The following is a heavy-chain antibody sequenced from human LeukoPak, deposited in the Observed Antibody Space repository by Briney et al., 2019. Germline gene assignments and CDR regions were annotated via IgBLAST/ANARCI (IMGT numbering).Heavy chain of an antibody. J-gene: IGHJ4*02. V-gene: IGHV4-59*08. CDR1: GGSISDYY. CDR3: ARHDSSGEFDY. Sequence: SETLSLTCTVSGGSISDYYWSWIRQPPGKGLEWIGFIYYSGSTNYNPSLKSRVTISVDTSKNQFSLKLSSVTAADTAVYYCARHDSSGEFDYWGQGTLVTVSS. CDR2: IYYSGST. D-gene: IGHD3-22*01.